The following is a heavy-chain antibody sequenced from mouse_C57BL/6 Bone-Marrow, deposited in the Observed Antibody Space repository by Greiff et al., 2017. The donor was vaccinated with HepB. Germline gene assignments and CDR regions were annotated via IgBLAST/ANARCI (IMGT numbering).Heavy chain of an antibody. CDR2: IRNKANGYTT. V-gene: IGHV7-3*01. J-gene: IGHJ3*01. D-gene: IGHD3-2*02. Sequence: EVKLMESGGGLVQPGGSLSLSCAASGFTFTDYYMSWVRQPPGKALEWLGFIRNKANGYTTEYSASVKGRFTISRDNSQSILYLQMNALRAEDSATYYCARYAAQDFFAYCGQGTLVTVSA. CDR1: GFTFTDYY. CDR3: ARYAAQDFFAY.